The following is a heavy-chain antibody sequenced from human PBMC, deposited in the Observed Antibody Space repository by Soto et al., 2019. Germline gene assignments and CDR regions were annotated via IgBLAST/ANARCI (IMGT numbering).Heavy chain of an antibody. CDR1: GFTFSSYS. D-gene: IGHD6-13*01. J-gene: IGHJ4*02. CDR2: ISSSSSYI. V-gene: IGHV3-21*01. CDR3: ARVNGSWYYFGFDY. Sequence: GGSLRLSCAASGFTFSSYSMNWVRQAPGKGLEWVSSISSSSSYIYYADSVKGRFTISRDNAKNSLYLQMNSLRAEDTAVYYCARVNGSWYYFGFDYWGQGTLVTVSS.